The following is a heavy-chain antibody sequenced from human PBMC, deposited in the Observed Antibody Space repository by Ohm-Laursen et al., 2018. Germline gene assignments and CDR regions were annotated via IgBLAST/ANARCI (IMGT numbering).Heavy chain of an antibody. CDR1: GFTFDDYA. CDR3: AKGNYDNNSRGAFHI. V-gene: IGHV3-9*01. J-gene: IGHJ3*02. Sequence: SLRLSCTASGFTFDDYAMHWVRQAPGKGLEWVSGISWNSGSIGYADSVKGRFTISRDNAENSLYPRMNSLRAEDTALYYCAKGNYDNNSRGAFHIWGQGTMVTVSS. D-gene: IGHD3-22*01. CDR2: ISWNSGSI.